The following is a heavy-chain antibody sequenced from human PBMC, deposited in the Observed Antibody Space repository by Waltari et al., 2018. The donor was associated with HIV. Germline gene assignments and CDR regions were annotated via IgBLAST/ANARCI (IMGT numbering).Heavy chain of an antibody. D-gene: IGHD3-3*01. CDR1: GYTFTSYY. CDR3: AIGRGYGLGYYYYYYGMDV. J-gene: IGHJ6*02. CDR2: INPSGGST. V-gene: IGHV1-46*01. Sequence: QVQLVQSGAEVKKPGASVKVSCKASGYTFTSYYMHWVRQAPGQGLEWMGIINPSGGSTSYAQKFQGRVTMTRDTSTSTVYMELSSLRSEDTAVYYCAIGRGYGLGYYYYYYGMDVWGQGTTVTVSS.